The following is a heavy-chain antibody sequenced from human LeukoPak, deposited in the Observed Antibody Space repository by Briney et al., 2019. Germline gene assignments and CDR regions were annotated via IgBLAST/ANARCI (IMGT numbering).Heavy chain of an antibody. Sequence: SETLSLTCAVYGGSISSYYWSWIRQPPGQGLEWIGYIYYSGSTNYNPSLKSRVTISVDTSKNQFSLKLSSVTAADTAVYYCARAGSNYYDSSSPGTPSAFDIWGQGTMVTVSS. CDR2: IYYSGST. CDR1: GGSISSYY. J-gene: IGHJ3*02. CDR3: ARAGSNYYDSSSPGTPSAFDI. V-gene: IGHV4-59*01. D-gene: IGHD3-22*01.